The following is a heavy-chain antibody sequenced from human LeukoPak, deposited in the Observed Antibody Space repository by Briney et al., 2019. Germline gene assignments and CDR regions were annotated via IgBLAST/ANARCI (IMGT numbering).Heavy chain of an antibody. CDR3: ARDFSASKSCDY. CDR1: GYDFSTYG. V-gene: IGHV1-18*01. J-gene: IGHJ4*02. Sequence: ASVKVSCRTSGYDFSTYGITWVRQAPGQGLEYMGWIRPSNGNRNYAQKVQDRVTLTTDTSTSTVYMELRSLRSDDTAVYYCARDFSASKSCDYWGQGTLVTVSS. D-gene: IGHD6-19*01. CDR2: IRPSNGNR.